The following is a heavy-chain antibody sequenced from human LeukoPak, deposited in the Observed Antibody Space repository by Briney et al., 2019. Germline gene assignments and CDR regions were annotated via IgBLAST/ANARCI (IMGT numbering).Heavy chain of an antibody. Sequence: GASVKVSCKASGYTFTSYAMHWVRQAPGQRLEWMGWINAGNGNTKYSQKFQSRVTITRDTSASTAYMELSSLRSEDTAVYYCAREGGYSYGYGNDYWGQGTLVTVSS. V-gene: IGHV1-3*01. J-gene: IGHJ4*02. CDR1: GYTFTSYA. CDR2: INAGNGNT. CDR3: AREGGYSYGYGNDY. D-gene: IGHD5-18*01.